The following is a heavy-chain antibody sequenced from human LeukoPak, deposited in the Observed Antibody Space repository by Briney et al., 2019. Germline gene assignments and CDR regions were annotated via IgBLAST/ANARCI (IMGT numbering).Heavy chain of an antibody. V-gene: IGHV3-74*01. CDR2: ISTDGSNT. D-gene: IGHD6-13*01. J-gene: IGHJ4*02. CDR3: TRNWYGDY. Sequence: GGSLRLSCAASGFTFSSYWMHWVRQAPGKELVWVSRISTDGSNTGYADSVKGRFTVSRDNAKNTLYLQMNSLRDEDTAVYYCTRNWYGDYWGQGTLLTVSS. CDR1: GFTFSSYW.